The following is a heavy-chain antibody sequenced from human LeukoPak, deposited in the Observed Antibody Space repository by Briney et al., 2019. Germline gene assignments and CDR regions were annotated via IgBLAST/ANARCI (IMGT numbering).Heavy chain of an antibody. Sequence: GGSLRLSCAASEFTFSSYAMHWVRQAPGKGLEYVSAISSNGGSTYYANSVKGRFTISRDNSKNTLYLQMGSLRAEDMAVYYCARGLRLGELSLFDHWGQGTLVTVSS. CDR1: EFTFSSYA. J-gene: IGHJ4*02. V-gene: IGHV3-64*01. D-gene: IGHD3-16*02. CDR3: ARGLRLGELSLFDH. CDR2: ISSNGGST.